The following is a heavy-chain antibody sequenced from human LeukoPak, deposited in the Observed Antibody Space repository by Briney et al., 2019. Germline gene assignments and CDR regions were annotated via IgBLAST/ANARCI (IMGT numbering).Heavy chain of an antibody. CDR3: ARRNGNYFDY. J-gene: IGHJ4*02. CDR1: GYSFPSHC. CDR2: IYPGDSNT. Sequence: GESLKISCQVSGYSFPSHCIGWVRQMPGKGLGWMGFIYPGDSNTRYSPSFEGQVTISVDKSISTAYLQWGSLKASDTAMYYCARRNGNYFDYWGQGSLVSVSS. V-gene: IGHV5-51*01. D-gene: IGHD4-11*01.